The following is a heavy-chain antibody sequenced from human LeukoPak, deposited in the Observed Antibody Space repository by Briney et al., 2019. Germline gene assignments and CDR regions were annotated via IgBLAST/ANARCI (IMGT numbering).Heavy chain of an antibody. V-gene: IGHV5-51*01. CDR3: ARNPLVVVPAVSVGDGFDI. CDR1: GYSFTSYW. CDR2: IYPGDSDT. D-gene: IGHD2-2*01. Sequence: GESLKISCKGSGYSFTSYWISWVRQMPGKGLEWMGIIYPGDSDTRYSPSFQGQVTISADKSISTAYLQWSSLKASDTAMYYCARNPLVVVPAVSVGDGFDIWGQGTMVTVSS. J-gene: IGHJ3*02.